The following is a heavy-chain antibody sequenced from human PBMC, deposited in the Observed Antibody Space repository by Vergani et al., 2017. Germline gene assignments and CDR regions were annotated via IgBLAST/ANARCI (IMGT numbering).Heavy chain of an antibody. J-gene: IGHJ2*01. Sequence: EVQLVDSGGGLVQPGGSLRLSCAASGFTFSSYWMSWVRQAPGKGLEWVANIKQDGSEKYYVDSVKGRFTISRDNAKNSLYLQMNSLRAEDTAVYYCARDELVVQGVPYWYFDLWGRGTLVTVSS. D-gene: IGHD1-1*01. V-gene: IGHV3-7*03. CDR2: IKQDGSEK. CDR1: GFTFSSYW. CDR3: ARDELVVQGVPYWYFDL.